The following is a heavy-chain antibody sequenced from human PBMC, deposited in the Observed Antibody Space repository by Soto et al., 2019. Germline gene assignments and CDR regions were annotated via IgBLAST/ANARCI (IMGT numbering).Heavy chain of an antibody. CDR2: ISAYNGNT. D-gene: IGHD2-2*01. J-gene: IGHJ6*03. CDR1: GYTFTSYG. Sequence: ASVKVSCKASGYTFTSYGISWVRQAPGQGLEWMGWISAYNGNTNYAQKLQGRVTMTTDTSTSTAYMELRSLRSDDTAVYYCARLIVVVPATYYMDVWGKGTTVTVS. V-gene: IGHV1-18*01. CDR3: ARLIVVVPATYYMDV.